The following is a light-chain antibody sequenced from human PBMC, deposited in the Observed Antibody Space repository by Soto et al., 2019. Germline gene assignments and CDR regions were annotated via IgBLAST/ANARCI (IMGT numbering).Light chain of an antibody. CDR3: QQYDAWPPGT. J-gene: IGKJ4*01. Sequence: DIVMTQSPAFVSASLGERDTLSCRASRTIDTYLAWFQHRLGQPPRLLIFGASVRAPGVPPRFSGGGSGTEFTLTINSLRSEDFAVYFCQQYDAWPPGTFGGGTTVEI. CDR1: RTIDTY. CDR2: GAS. V-gene: IGKV3-15*01.